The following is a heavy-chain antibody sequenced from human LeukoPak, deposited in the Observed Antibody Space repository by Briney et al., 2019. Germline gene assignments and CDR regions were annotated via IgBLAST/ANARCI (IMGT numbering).Heavy chain of an antibody. D-gene: IGHD3-22*01. V-gene: IGHV3-7*01. J-gene: IGHJ2*01. CDR3: ARAPYYYDSSGYYPTFDL. CDR1: GFTFSSYW. CDR2: IKQDGSEK. Sequence: PGGSLRLSCAASGFTFSSYWMSWVRQAPGKGLEWVANIKQDGSEKYYVDSVKGRFTIARDNAKNSLYLQMNSLRAEDTAVYYCARAPYYYDSSGYYPTFDLWGRGTLVTVSS.